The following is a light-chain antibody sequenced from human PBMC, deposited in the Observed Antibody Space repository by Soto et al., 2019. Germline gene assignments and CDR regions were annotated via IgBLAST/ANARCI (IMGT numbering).Light chain of an antibody. Sequence: EIGMTQSQATLSVSPGERATLTCRASQSVNSNLAWYQQKPGQAPRLLIYGASTRATGIPARFSGSGSGTEFTLTISRLQSEDFAVYYCQQYNNWPPWTFGQGTKVEIK. J-gene: IGKJ1*01. CDR1: QSVNSN. CDR2: GAS. CDR3: QQYNNWPPWT. V-gene: IGKV3-15*01.